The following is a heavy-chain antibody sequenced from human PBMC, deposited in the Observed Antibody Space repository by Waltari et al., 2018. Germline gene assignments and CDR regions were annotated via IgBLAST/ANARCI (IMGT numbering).Heavy chain of an antibody. CDR2: SNPSNGGT. CDR3: ARDRSPDPRYRLGV. Sequence: QVQLVQSGAEVKNPGASVKVSCKASGYTFTGYYRHWVRQAPGQGLEWMGGSNPSNGGTYYEQSCQGRVTRTRDTSITTAYMERSGLTSDDTAVYYCARDRSPDPRYRLGVWGQGTTVTVSS. CDR1: GYTFTGYY. V-gene: IGHV1-2*02. J-gene: IGHJ6*02.